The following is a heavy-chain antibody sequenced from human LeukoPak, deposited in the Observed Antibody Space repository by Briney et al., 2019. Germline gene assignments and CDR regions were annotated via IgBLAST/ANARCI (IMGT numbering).Heavy chain of an antibody. V-gene: IGHV1-69*05. CDR2: IIPIFGTA. CDR3: ARDLPEEVGDAFDI. J-gene: IGHJ3*02. D-gene: IGHD3-10*01. CDR1: GGTFSSYA. Sequence: ASVKVSCKASGGTFSSYAISWVRQAPGQWLESMGGIIPIFGTANYAQTLQGRVTMTTDTSTSTAYMELRSLRSDDTAVYYCARDLPEEVGDAFDIWGQGTMVTVSS.